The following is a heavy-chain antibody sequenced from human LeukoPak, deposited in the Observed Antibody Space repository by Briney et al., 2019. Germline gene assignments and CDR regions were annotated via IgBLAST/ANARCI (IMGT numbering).Heavy chain of an antibody. CDR3: ARVGQYYYGSGSYRTLYFDY. CDR1: GGSISSYY. J-gene: IGHJ4*02. D-gene: IGHD3-10*01. Sequence: SETLSLTCTVSGGSISSYYWSLIRQPPGKGLEWIGYIYYSGSTNYNPSLKSRVTISVDTSKNQFSLKLSSVTAADTAVYYCARVGQYYYGSGSYRTLYFDYWGQGTLVTVSS. CDR2: IYYSGST. V-gene: IGHV4-59*08.